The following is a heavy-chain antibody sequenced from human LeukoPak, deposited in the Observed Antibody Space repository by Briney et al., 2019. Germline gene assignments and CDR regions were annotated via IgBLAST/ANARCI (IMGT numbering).Heavy chain of an antibody. CDR2: IISSGTYK. CDR3: AKGKDSVAGATNDY. Sequence: AGSLRLSCAVSGFTFSSYSMSWVRQAPGKGLEWVGSIISSGTYKYYAGSVKGRLNKSRDNAKNSLYLQMNSLRAEATAVYYCAKGKDSVAGATNDYWGQGALVTVSS. CDR1: GFTFSSYS. J-gene: IGHJ4*02. V-gene: IGHV3-21*01. D-gene: IGHD6-19*01.